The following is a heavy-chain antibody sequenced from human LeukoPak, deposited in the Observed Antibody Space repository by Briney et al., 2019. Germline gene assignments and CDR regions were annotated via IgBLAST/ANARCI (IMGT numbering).Heavy chain of an antibody. CDR1: GFTSSSYA. CDR2: VSGSGDRM. D-gene: IGHD3-3*01. CDR3: ARRKYDFWSGYFRPYYYYGMDV. Sequence: GGSLRLSCAASGFTSSSYALNWVRQAPGKGLEWVATVSGSGDRMYHADSVKGRFTISRDNSKNTIYLQMNSLRAEDTAVYYCARRKYDFWSGYFRPYYYYGMDVWGQGTTVTVSS. J-gene: IGHJ6*02. V-gene: IGHV3-23*01.